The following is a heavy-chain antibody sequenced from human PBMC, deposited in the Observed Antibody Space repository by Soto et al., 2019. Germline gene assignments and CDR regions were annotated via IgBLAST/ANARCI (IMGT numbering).Heavy chain of an antibody. CDR3: ANLWAVFIGPGNY. CDR1: GYTFTGYY. V-gene: IGHV1-2*02. J-gene: IGHJ4*02. CDR2: INPNSGGT. D-gene: IGHD3-22*01. Sequence: ASVKVSCKASGYTFTGYYMHWVRQAPGQGLEWMGWINPNSGGTNYAQKFQGRVTMTRDTSISTAYTELSRLRSDDTAVYYCANLWAVFIGPGNYRRQGTLVTVPS.